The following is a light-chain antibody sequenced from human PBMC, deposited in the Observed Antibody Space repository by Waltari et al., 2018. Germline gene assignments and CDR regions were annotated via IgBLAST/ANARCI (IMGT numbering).Light chain of an antibody. CDR2: GAS. V-gene: IGKV3-20*01. J-gene: IGKJ4*01. CDR1: QTITGSW. Sequence: LTQSPGTLSVSPGERVTVSSRASQTITGSWLTWYHQKPGQAPRLLIYGASNRAPGIPDRFSGSGSGTDFTLTISRLEPEDSAVYYCQQYDGSVVTFGGGTKVEIK. CDR3: QQYDGSVVT.